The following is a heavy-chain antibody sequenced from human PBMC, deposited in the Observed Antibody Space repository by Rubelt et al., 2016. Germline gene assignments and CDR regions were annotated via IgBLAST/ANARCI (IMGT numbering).Heavy chain of an antibody. Sequence: EVQLLESGGDLVQPGGSLRLSCAASGFTFSSHWMHWVRQAPGKGLVWISRISIDGSSTNYADSVKGRFTISRDNAKNTLDLQMHSLRAEDTAVYYCASGDISMAHQVYWGQGTLVTVSS. CDR1: GFTFSSHW. D-gene: IGHD4-17*01. V-gene: IGHV3-74*02. J-gene: IGHJ4*02. CDR2: ISIDGSST. CDR3: ASGDISMAHQVY.